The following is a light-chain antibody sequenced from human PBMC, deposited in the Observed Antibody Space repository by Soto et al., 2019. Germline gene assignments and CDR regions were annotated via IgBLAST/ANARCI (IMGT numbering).Light chain of an antibody. CDR2: YNS. V-gene: IGLV3-21*04. CDR3: QLWDSNNDHEV. CDR1: NIGTYS. J-gene: IGLJ2*01. Sequence: SYELTQPPSVSVAPGETARITSGGNNIGTYSVNWYQQKPGQAPVLGIPYNSDRPSGIPERFSGSNSGNTATLSISRGEAGDEDDYYCQLWDSNNDHEVFGGGTKVTVL.